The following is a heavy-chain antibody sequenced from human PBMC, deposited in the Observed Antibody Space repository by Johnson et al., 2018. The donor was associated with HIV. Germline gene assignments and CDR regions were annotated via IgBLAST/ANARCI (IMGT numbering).Heavy chain of an antibody. CDR3: ACGPPRITIFGVVPAFDI. CDR2: IYSGGTT. CDR1: GFSVSNKY. D-gene: IGHD3-3*01. J-gene: IGHJ3*02. V-gene: IGHV3-66*01. Sequence: MLLVESGGGLVQPGGSLRLSCAASGFSVSNKYMSWVRQAPGKGLEWVSVIYSGGTTYHADSVKGRFTISRDNSKNTLYLQMNSLRAEDTAVYYCACGPPRITIFGVVPAFDIWGQGTMVTVSS.